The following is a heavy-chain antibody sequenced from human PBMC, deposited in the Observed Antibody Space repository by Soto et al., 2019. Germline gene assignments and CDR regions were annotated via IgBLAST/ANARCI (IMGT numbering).Heavy chain of an antibody. D-gene: IGHD3-9*01. CDR3: ERRLLRYFDWVN. CDR1: GGSISSSSYY. V-gene: IGHV4-39*01. Sequence: PSETLSLTCTVSGGSISSSSYYWGWIRQPPGKGLEWIGSIYYSGSTYYNPSLKSRVTISVDTSKNQFSLKLSSVTAADTAVYYCERRLLRYFDWVNWGQGTLVTVSS. CDR2: IYYSGST. J-gene: IGHJ4*02.